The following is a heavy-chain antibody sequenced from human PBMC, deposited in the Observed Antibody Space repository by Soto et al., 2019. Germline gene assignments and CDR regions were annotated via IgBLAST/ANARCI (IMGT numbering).Heavy chain of an antibody. CDR1: GGSISSYY. CDR3: ARDISGYCSGGSCYSHAFDI. Sequence: QVQLQESGPGLVKPSETLSLTCTVSGGSISSYYWSWIRQPPGKGLGWIGYIYYSGSTNYNPSLKSRVTISVDTSKNQFSLKLSSVTAADTAVYYCARDISGYCSGGSCYSHAFDIWGQGTMVTVSS. J-gene: IGHJ3*02. D-gene: IGHD2-15*01. CDR2: IYYSGST. V-gene: IGHV4-59*01.